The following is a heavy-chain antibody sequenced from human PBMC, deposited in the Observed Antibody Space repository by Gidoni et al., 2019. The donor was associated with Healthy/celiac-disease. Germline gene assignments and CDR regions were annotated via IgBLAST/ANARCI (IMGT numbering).Heavy chain of an antibody. CDR1: GFTFGDYA. Sequence: EVQLVESGGGLVQPGRSMRLPCTASGFTFGDYARSWFRRAPGKGLEWVGFIRSKAYGGTTEYAASVKGRFTISRDDSKSIAYLQMNSLKTEDTAVYYCTRERTYCGGDCYNWFDPWGQGTLVTVSS. D-gene: IGHD2-21*02. CDR3: TRERTYCGGDCYNWFDP. V-gene: IGHV3-49*03. J-gene: IGHJ5*02. CDR2: IRSKAYGGTT.